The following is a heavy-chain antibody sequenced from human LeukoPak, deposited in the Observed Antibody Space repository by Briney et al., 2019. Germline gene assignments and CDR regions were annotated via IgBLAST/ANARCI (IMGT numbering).Heavy chain of an antibody. Sequence: ASVKVSCKVSGYTLTELSMHWVRQAPGKGLEWMGGFDPEDGETIYAQKFQGRVTMTEDTSTDTAYMELSSLRSDDTAVYYCARDYERIIMVRGVPLSPQTVFDPWGQGTLVTVSS. CDR1: GYTLTELS. CDR2: FDPEDGET. D-gene: IGHD3-10*01. CDR3: ARDYERIIMVRGVPLSPQTVFDP. V-gene: IGHV1-24*01. J-gene: IGHJ5*02.